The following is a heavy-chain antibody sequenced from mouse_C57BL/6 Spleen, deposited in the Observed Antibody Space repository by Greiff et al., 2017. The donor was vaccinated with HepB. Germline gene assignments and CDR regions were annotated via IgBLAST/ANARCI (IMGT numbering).Heavy chain of an antibody. V-gene: IGHV1-54*01. CDR2: INPGSGGT. CDR1: GYAFTNYL. Sequence: VQLQESGAELVRPGTSVKVSCKASGYAFTNYLIEWVKQRPGQGLEWIGVINPGSGGTNYNEKFKGKATLTADKSSSTAYMQLSSLTSEDSAVYFCARGIYYDYEMFAYWGQGTLVTVSA. D-gene: IGHD2-4*01. J-gene: IGHJ3*01. CDR3: ARGIYYDYEMFAY.